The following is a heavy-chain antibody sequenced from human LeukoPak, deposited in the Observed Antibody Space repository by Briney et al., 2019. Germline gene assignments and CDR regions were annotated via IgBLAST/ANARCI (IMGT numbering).Heavy chain of an antibody. CDR3: LVPTTVTTGLREY. V-gene: IGHV1-69*05. CDR2: IIPIFGTA. CDR1: GGTFSSYA. Sequence: GASVKVSCKASGGTFSSYAISWVRQAPGQGLEWMGRIIPIFGTANYAQKFQGRVTVTTDESTSTAYMELSSLRSENTAVYYCLVPTTVTTGLREYWGRGTLVTVSS. D-gene: IGHD4-17*01. J-gene: IGHJ4*02.